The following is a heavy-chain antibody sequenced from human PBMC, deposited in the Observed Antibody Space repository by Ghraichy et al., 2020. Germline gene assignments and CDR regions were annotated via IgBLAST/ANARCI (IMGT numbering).Heavy chain of an antibody. D-gene: IGHD1-26*01. J-gene: IGHJ4*02. CDR1: GFTFSNYG. CDR3: AKQSGTYHGYYYFDY. Sequence: GGSLRLSCVGSGFTFSNYGIHWVRQAPGKGLEWVAVISYDGSIKYYADSVKGRFTISRDNSKNTLYLQMNSLRAEDTAVYYCAKQSGTYHGYYYFDYWGQGTLVTVSS. V-gene: IGHV3-30*18. CDR2: ISYDGSIK.